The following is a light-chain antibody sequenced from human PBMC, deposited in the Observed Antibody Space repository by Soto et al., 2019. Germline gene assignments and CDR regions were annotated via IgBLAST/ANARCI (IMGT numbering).Light chain of an antibody. Sequence: DIVMTQSPAALSVSPGERATLSCRASQSVGSSVAWYQQKPGQAPRFLMYGASTRAAGVPARFSGSWSGTEFSLTISSLQSEDFAVYYCQHYNTWHPGTFGQGTKLEIK. CDR2: GAS. CDR1: QSVGSS. CDR3: QHYNTWHPGT. V-gene: IGKV3-15*01. J-gene: IGKJ2*02.